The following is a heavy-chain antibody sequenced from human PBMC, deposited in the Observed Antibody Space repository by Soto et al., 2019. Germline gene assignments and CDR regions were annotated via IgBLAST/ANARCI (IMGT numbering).Heavy chain of an antibody. CDR2: ISGSGGNT. V-gene: IGHV3-23*01. J-gene: IGHJ4*02. CDR3: ARGTSSWSWKFDY. CDR1: GFTFSSYA. Sequence: GGSLRLSCAASGFTFSSYAMSWVRQAPGKGLEWVSAISGSGGNTYYADSVKGRFTMSLDTSKNQLSLRLTSVTAADTAVYYCARGTSSWSWKFDYWGQGILVTVSS. D-gene: IGHD6-13*01.